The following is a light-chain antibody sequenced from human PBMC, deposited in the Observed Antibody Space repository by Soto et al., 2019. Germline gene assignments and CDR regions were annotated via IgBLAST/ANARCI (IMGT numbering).Light chain of an antibody. V-gene: IGLV3-1*01. CDR3: QTWASSILV. J-gene: IGLJ2*01. Sequence: SYELTQPPSVSVSPAQTASITCSGDKLGHKYVSWYQQKPGQSPLLVIYQDSKRPSGIPERVSGSNSGSTATLTISETQAMDEADYSCQTWASSILVFGGGAKLTVL. CDR2: QDS. CDR1: KLGHKY.